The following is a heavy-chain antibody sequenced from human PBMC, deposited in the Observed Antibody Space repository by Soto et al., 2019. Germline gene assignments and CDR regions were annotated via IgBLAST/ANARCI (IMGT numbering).Heavy chain of an antibody. CDR2: TYYRSKWYN. V-gene: IGHV6-1*01. D-gene: IGHD6-13*01. Sequence: SHTLSLTCAISGDSVSSNSAAWNWIRQSPSRGLEWLGRTYYRSKWYNDYAVSVKSRITINPDTSKNQFSLQLNSVTPEDTAVYYCARGSSSWIYYYYGMDVWGQGTTVTVSS. CDR1: GDSVSSNSAA. J-gene: IGHJ6*02. CDR3: ARGSSSWIYYYYGMDV.